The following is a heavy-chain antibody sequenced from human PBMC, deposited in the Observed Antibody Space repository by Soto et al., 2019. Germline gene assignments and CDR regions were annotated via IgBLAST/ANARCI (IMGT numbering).Heavy chain of an antibody. V-gene: IGHV1-2*02. CDR1: GYTFTGYY. D-gene: IGHD5-18*01. CDR2: INPNSGGT. J-gene: IGHJ3*02. Sequence: GASVKVSCKASGYTFTGYYMHWVRQAPGQGLEWMGWINPNSGGTNYAQKFQGRVTMTRDTSISTAYMGLSRLRSDDTAVYYCARDQDSIQLWRDAFDIWGQGTMVTVSS. CDR3: ARDQDSIQLWRDAFDI.